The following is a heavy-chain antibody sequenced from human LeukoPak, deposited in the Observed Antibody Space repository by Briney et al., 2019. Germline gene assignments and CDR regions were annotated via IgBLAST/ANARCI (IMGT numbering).Heavy chain of an antibody. J-gene: IGHJ4*02. Sequence: SQTLSLTCTVSGGSISSGGYYWSCIRQHPGKGLEWIGYIYYSGSTYYNPSLKSRVTISVDTSKNQFSLKLSSVTAADTAVYYCASLEGNSSGYAYWGQGTLVTVSS. CDR3: ASLEGNSSGYAY. D-gene: IGHD3-22*01. CDR2: IYYSGST. V-gene: IGHV4-31*03. CDR1: GGSISSGGYY.